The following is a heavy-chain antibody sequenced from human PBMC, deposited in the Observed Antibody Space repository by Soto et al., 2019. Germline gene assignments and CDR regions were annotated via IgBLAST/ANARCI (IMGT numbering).Heavy chain of an antibody. CDR2: IYPGDSDT. J-gene: IGHJ6*02. CDR3: ARHDIVVVPAFSPINYYYYGMDV. V-gene: IGHV5-51*01. D-gene: IGHD2-2*01. CDR1: GYSFTSYW. Sequence: PGESLKISCKGSGYSFTSYWIGWVRQMPGKGLEWMGIIYPGDSDTRYSPSFQGQVTISADKSISTAYLQWSSLKASDTAMYYCARHDIVVVPAFSPINYYYYGMDVWGQGTTVTVSS.